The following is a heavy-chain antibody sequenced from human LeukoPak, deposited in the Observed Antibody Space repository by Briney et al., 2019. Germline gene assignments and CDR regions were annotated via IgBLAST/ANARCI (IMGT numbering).Heavy chain of an antibody. CDR2: INHSGSA. Sequence: SETLSLTCAVYGGSFSGYYWSWIRQPPGKGLEWIGEINHSGSANYNPSLKSRVTISVDTSKNQFSLKLSSVTAADTAVYYCARDASTMIVVGTFDYWGQGTLVTVSS. V-gene: IGHV4-34*01. D-gene: IGHD3-22*01. J-gene: IGHJ4*02. CDR1: GGSFSGYY. CDR3: ARDASTMIVVGTFDY.